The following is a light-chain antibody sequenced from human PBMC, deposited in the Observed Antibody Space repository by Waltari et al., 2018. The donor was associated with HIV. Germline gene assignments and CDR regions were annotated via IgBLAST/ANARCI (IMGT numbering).Light chain of an antibody. J-gene: IGLJ1*01. V-gene: IGLV2-14*01. CDR3: SSFTSTSSYV. Sequence: QSALTQPASVSGSPGQSITISCTGTSSDVGGYNSVSWYQQHPGKAPKLMVFEVSTRPSGVSHRFSGSKSGNTASLTISGLQAEDEADYYCSSFTSTSSYVFGTGTKVTVL. CDR2: EVS. CDR1: SSDVGGYNS.